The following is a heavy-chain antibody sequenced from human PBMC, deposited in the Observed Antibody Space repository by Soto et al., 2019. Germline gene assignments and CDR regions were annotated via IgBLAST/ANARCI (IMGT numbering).Heavy chain of an antibody. CDR1: GITFSNYE. D-gene: IGHD4-4*01. J-gene: IGHJ4*02. V-gene: IGHV3-48*03. CDR2: ISSSGRTI. Sequence: GGSLRLSCAASGITFSNYEMNWVRQAPGKGLEWVSYISSSGRTIYYADSVKGRFTISRDNAKNSLYLQMNSLRAEDTAAYYCARDSYLRRPQYYFDYWGQGTLVTVSS. CDR3: ARDSYLRRPQYYFDY.